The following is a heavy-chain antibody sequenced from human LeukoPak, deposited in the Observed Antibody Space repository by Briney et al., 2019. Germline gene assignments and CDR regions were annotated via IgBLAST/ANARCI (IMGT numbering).Heavy chain of an antibody. D-gene: IGHD4-23*01. CDR1: GGSISSSSYY. Sequence: TSETLSLTCTVSGGSISSSSYYWGWIRQPPGKGLEWIGSIYYSGSAYYNPSLKSRVTISVDTSKNQFSLKLSSVTAADTAVYYCARVDYGGNQDYFDYWGQGTLATVSS. V-gene: IGHV4-39*01. CDR2: IYYSGSA. J-gene: IGHJ4*02. CDR3: ARVDYGGNQDYFDY.